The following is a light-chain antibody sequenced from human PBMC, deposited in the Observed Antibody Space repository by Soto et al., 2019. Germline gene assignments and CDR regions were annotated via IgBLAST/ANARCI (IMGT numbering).Light chain of an antibody. CDR3: AAWDDSVNAWV. V-gene: IGLV2-14*01. Sequence: QSALTQPASVSGSPGQSITISCTGTSGDIGSYNRVSWYQQHPGKAPKLIIYEVTDRPSGVSNRFSGSKSGNTASLTISGLQAEDEAEYYCAAWDDSVNAWVFGGGTKLTVL. CDR2: EVT. J-gene: IGLJ3*02. CDR1: SGDIGSYNR.